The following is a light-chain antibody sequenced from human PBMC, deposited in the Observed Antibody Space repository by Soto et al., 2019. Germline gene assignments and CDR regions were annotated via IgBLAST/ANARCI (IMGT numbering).Light chain of an antibody. CDR1: QSISSY. CDR3: QQSYSTPWT. V-gene: IGKV1-39*01. J-gene: IGKJ1*01. Sequence: EIQLPQSPCSLSASVGDRVTITCRASQSISSYLNWYQQKPGKAPKLLIYAASSLQSGVPSRFSGSGAGTDFTLTISSLQPEDVATYYCQQSYSTPWTFGQGTKVDIK. CDR2: AAS.